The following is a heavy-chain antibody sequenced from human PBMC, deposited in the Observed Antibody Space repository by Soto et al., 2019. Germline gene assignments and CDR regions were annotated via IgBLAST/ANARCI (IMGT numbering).Heavy chain of an antibody. CDR3: AKSPRGEMATD. V-gene: IGHV1-18*01. Sequence: QVQLVQSGGEVKKPGASVTVSCKASGYTLINYHITWVRQTPGQGLEWMAWINTYNGMTDYAQKFQGRVTMTRDTSTSTAYTALRNLGSDDTAVYFCAKSPRGEMATDWGQGTLVTVSS. CDR1: GYTLINYH. D-gene: IGHD5-12*01. CDR2: INTYNGMT. J-gene: IGHJ4*02.